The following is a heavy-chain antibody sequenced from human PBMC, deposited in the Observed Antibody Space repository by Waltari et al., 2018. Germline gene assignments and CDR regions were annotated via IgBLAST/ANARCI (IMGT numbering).Heavy chain of an antibody. V-gene: IGHV1-2*02. CDR3: ARDRWGESHGYGY. J-gene: IGHJ4*02. D-gene: IGHD7-27*01. Sequence: QVQLVQSGVEVKKPGASVRVSCKASGYTFTVYYLHWIRQAPGQGPEWMGWINPNNGATKYEQKVQGRVTMTRDTSINTAYLEVTSDDTAVYYCARDRWGESHGYGYWGRGTLVTVSS. CDR1: GYTFTVYY. CDR2: INPNNGAT.